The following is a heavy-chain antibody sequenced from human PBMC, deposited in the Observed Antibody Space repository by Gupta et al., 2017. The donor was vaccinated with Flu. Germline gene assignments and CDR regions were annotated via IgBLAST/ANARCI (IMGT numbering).Heavy chain of an antibody. D-gene: IGHD6-19*01. CDR3: AHSGYDSGWRFVF. CDR1: GFSLSKNGVG. CDR2: MYCDDDK. Sequence: QITLKESGPTLVKPTQTLTLTCTFSGFSLSKNGVGVCGIRQPPGEALEWLAFMYCDDDKRYSPALTTRLTITKNNSKNRVVITMTSMDPADTAKYFCAHSGYDSGWRFVFWGQGNLFPVSS. V-gene: IGHV2-5*02. J-gene: IGHJ4*02.